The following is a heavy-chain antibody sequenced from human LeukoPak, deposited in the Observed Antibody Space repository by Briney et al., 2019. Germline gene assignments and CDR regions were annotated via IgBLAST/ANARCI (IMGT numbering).Heavy chain of an antibody. Sequence: SETLSLTCTVSGGSISSYYRSWIRQPPGKGLEWIGYIYYSGSTNYNPSLKSRVTISVDTSKNQFSLKLSSVTAADTAVYYCARTYGDYVEYYFDYWGQGTLVTVSS. CDR2: IYYSGST. J-gene: IGHJ4*02. CDR3: ARTYGDYVEYYFDY. V-gene: IGHV4-59*01. D-gene: IGHD4-17*01. CDR1: GGSISSYY.